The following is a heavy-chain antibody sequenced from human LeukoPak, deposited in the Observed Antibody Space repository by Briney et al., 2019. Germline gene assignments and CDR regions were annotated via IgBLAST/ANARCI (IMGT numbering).Heavy chain of an antibody. J-gene: IGHJ3*02. CDR3: AAPAMARGAFDI. CDR1: GGSITSYY. Sequence: SETLSLTCTVSGGSITSYYWSWIRQPPGKGLEWIGYIYYSGTTNYNPFLESRFTISIDTSKNQFFLKLSSVTAADTAVYYCAAPAMARGAFDIWGQGTMVTVSS. V-gene: IGHV4-59*08. D-gene: IGHD5-18*01. CDR2: IYYSGTT.